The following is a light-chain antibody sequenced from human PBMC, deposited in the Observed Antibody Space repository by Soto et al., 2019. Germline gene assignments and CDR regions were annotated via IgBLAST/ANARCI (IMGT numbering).Light chain of an antibody. V-gene: IGLV1-47*01. CDR2: RNN. CDR1: SSSIGSNY. CDR3: AAWDDSLSGVV. Sequence: QSVLTQPPSASGTPGQRVTISCSGSSSSIGSNYVYWYQHLPGTAPKLLIYRNNQRPSGVPDRFSGSKSGTSASLAISGLRSGDEADYYCAAWDDSLSGVVFGGGTKLTVL. J-gene: IGLJ2*01.